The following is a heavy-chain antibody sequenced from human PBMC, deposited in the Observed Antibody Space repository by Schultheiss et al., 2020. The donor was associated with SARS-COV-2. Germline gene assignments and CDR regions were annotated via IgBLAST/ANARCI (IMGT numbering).Heavy chain of an antibody. CDR2: IYYSGST. CDR1: GGSISSGDYY. Sequence: SQTLSLTCTVSGGSISSGDYYWSWIRQPPGKGLEWIGYIYYSGSTNYNPSLKSRVTISVDTSKNQFSLKLSSVTAADTAVYYCARVGPSSGWYRNLRGYYGMDVWGQGTTVTVSS. V-gene: IGHV4-61*08. J-gene: IGHJ6*02. D-gene: IGHD6-19*01. CDR3: ARVGPSSGWYRNLRGYYGMDV.